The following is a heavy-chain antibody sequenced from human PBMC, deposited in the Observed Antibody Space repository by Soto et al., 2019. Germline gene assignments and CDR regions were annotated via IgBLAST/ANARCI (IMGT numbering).Heavy chain of an antibody. D-gene: IGHD2-15*01. J-gene: IGHJ5*02. CDR2: ISAYNGNT. V-gene: IGHV1-18*01. CDR3: ARERVVAATRWFAP. Sequence: ASVNVSCKASGYTFTSYAMHWVRQAPGQRLEWMGWISAYNGNTNYAQKLQGRVTMTTCTSTSTAYMELRSLRSDDTAVYYCARERVVAATRWFAPWGQGTLVTVSS. CDR1: GYTFTSYA.